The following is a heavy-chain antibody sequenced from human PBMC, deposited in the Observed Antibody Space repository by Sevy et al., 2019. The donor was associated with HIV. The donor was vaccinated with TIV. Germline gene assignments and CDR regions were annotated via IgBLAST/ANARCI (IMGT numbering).Heavy chain of an antibody. V-gene: IGHV3-30*18. Sequence: VGSLRLSCVASGFTFSSYGMHWVRQAPGKGLEWVGRVSYEGSDKYYADSVKGRFTIFRDNSKNTLYVEMNSLRPEDTAVYFCAKDMVDCSGGDCYSGPVSPFDFWGQGTLVTVSS. J-gene: IGHJ4*02. CDR2: VSYEGSDK. D-gene: IGHD2-15*01. CDR3: AKDMVDCSGGDCYSGPVSPFDF. CDR1: GFTFSSYG.